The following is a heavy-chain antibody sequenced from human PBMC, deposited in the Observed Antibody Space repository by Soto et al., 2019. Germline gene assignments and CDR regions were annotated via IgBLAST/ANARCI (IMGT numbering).Heavy chain of an antibody. CDR1: GYTFTSYG. V-gene: IGHV1-18*01. J-gene: IGHJ4*02. D-gene: IGHD3-3*01. CDR2: ISAYNGNT. CDR3: ARDNPRTYYDFGSGYYLFDF. Sequence: ASVKVSCKASGYTFTSYGISWVRQAPGQGLEWMGWISAYNGNTNYAQKLQGRVTMTTDTSTSTAYMELRSLRSDDTAVYYCARDNPRTYYDFGSGYYLFDFWGQGTLVIVSA.